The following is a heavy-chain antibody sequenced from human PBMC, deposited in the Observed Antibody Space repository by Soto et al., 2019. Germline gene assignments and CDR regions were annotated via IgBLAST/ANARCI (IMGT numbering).Heavy chain of an antibody. CDR3: AHSPGIYGDYHPWYFDY. J-gene: IGHJ4*02. CDR2: IYWDDDK. V-gene: IGHV2-5*02. D-gene: IGHD4-17*01. CDR1: GFSLSTSGVG. Sequence: SGPTLVKPTQTLTLTCTFSGFSLSTSGVGVGWIRQPPGKALEWLALIYWDDDKRYSPSLKSRLTITKDTSKNQVVLTMTNMDPVDTATYYCAHSPGIYGDYHPWYFDYWGQGTLVTVSS.